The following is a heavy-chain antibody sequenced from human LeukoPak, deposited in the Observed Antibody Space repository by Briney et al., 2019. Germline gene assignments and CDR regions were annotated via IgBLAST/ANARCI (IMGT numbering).Heavy chain of an antibody. CDR1: GDSVSSDSAA. J-gene: IGHJ6*02. CDR3: VREVVSLWFGDLNGYSSYGMDV. V-gene: IGHV6-1*01. CDR2: TYYRSRRYT. Sequence: SQTLSLTCAISGDSVSSDSAAWNWIRQSPSRGLEWLGSTYYRSRRYTDYAVSVESRIGINPDTSKTQFSLHLNSVTAQATAVYYCVREVVSLWFGDLNGYSSYGMDVWGEGTTVTVS. D-gene: IGHD3-10*01.